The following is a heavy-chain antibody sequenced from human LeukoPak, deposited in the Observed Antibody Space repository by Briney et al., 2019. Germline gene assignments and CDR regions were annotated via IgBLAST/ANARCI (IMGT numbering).Heavy chain of an antibody. CDR1: GFTFSSYS. D-gene: IGHD3-9*01. CDR3: AREQGGKYFDWLLNY. V-gene: IGHV3-21*01. CDR2: ISSSSSYI. Sequence: GGSLRLSCAASGFTFSSYSMNWVRQAPGKGLEWVSSISSSSSYIYYADSVKGRFTISRDNAKNSLYLQMNSLRAEDTAVYYCAREQGGKYFDWLLNYWGQGTLVTVSS. J-gene: IGHJ4*02.